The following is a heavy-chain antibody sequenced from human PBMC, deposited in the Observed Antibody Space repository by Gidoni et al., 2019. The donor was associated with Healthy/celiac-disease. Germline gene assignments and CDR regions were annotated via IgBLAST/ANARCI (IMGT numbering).Heavy chain of an antibody. CDR3: AKDLSYRDHAFDI. J-gene: IGHJ3*02. CDR2: ISGSGGST. CDR1: GFTFSSYA. Sequence: EVQLLESGGGLVQPGGSLRLSCAASGFTFSSYAMSWVRPAPGKGLEWVSAISGSGGSTYYADSVKGRFTISRDNSKNTLYLQMNSLRAEDTAVYYCAKDLSYRDHAFDIWGQGTMVTVSS. V-gene: IGHV3-23*01. D-gene: IGHD5-18*01.